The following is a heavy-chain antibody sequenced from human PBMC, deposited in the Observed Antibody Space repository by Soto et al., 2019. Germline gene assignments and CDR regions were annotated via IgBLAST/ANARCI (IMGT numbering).Heavy chain of an antibody. J-gene: IGHJ6*02. V-gene: IGHV3-9*01. CDR2: ISWNSGSI. D-gene: IGHD3-10*01. CDR1: GFTFDDYA. CDR3: AKDRIRGSRGISLTSYGMDV. Sequence: EVQLVESGGGLVQPGRSLRLSCAASGFTFDDYAMHWVRQAPGKGLEWVSGISWNSGSIGYADSVKGRFTISRDNAKNSLYLQMNSLRAEDTALYYCAKDRIRGSRGISLTSYGMDVWGQGTTVTVSS.